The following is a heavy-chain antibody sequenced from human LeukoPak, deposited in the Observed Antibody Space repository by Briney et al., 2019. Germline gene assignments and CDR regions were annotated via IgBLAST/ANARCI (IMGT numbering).Heavy chain of an antibody. CDR2: IIPIFGTA. D-gene: IGHD2-15*01. Sequence: SVKVSCKASGYTFTSYGISWVRQAPGQGLEWMGGIIPIFGTANYAQKFQGRVTITADESTSTAYMELSSLRSEDTAVYYCARDARYCSGGSCSRGYYFDYWGQGTLVTVSS. CDR3: ARDARYCSGGSCSRGYYFDY. J-gene: IGHJ4*02. V-gene: IGHV1-69*13. CDR1: GYTFTSYG.